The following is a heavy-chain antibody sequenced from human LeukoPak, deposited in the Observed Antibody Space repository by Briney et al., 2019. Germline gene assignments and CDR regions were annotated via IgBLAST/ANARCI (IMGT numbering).Heavy chain of an antibody. J-gene: IGHJ4*02. D-gene: IGHD1-7*01. CDR2: IELDGSEK. CDR3: ARYNRNWDLDY. V-gene: IGHV3-7*01. CDR1: GFTFSSYW. Sequence: PGGSLRLSCAASGFTFSSYWMSWVRQAPGKGLEWVVHIELDGSEKYYVDSVKGRFTISRDNAKRSLCLQMNNLGAEDTAVYFCARYNRNWDLDYWGQGTLVTVSS.